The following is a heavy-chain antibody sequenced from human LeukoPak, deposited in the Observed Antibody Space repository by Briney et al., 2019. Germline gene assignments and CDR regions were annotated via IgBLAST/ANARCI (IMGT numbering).Heavy chain of an antibody. CDR1: GYTFTSYV. CDR2: MNPNSGNT. D-gene: IGHD1-26*01. CDR3: ARGPWASAPDY. J-gene: IGHJ4*02. Sequence: ASVKVSCKASGYTFTSYVINWVRQATGQGLEWMGWMNPNSGNTGYAQKFQGRVTITRNTSISTAYMELSSLRSEDTAVYYCARGPWASAPDYWGQGTLVTVSS. V-gene: IGHV1-8*03.